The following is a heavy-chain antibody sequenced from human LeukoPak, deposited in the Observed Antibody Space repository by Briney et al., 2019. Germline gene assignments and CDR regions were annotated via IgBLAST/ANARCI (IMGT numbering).Heavy chain of an antibody. CDR2: FSKTANT. V-gene: IGHV4-59*01. CDR3: ARWSGNNWFDP. J-gene: IGHJ5*02. Sequence: SETLSLTCTVSGGSISSYYWSWIRQPPGKGLEWIGSFSKTANTKYNPSLKSRVTISVDTSKNQFSLNLRSVTAADTAVYYCARWSGNNWFDPWGQGTLVNV. CDR1: GGSISSYY.